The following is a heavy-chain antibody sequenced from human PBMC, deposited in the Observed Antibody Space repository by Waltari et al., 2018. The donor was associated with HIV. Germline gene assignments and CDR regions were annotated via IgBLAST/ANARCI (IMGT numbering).Heavy chain of an antibody. D-gene: IGHD3-3*01. J-gene: IGHJ6*02. Sequence: QIQLVQSGDEVKKPGASVKVSCKASGYTFTTYGISWVRQAPGQGLAWMGWISPHNGDKTSAQTFQGRVTMTTDTSTSTVYMELTSLRSDDTAVYYCARDPNTVNFWRRGHYSPSKYGMDVWGQGTTVTVSS. CDR2: ISPHNGDK. V-gene: IGHV1-18*01. CDR3: ARDPNTVNFWRRGHYSPSKYGMDV. CDR1: GYTFTTYG.